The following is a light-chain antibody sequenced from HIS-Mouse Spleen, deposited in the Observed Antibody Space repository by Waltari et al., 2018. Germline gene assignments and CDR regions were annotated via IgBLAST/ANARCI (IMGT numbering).Light chain of an antibody. CDR1: RGRIASTY. CDR2: EDN. J-gene: IGLJ3*02. V-gene: IGLV6-57*02. CDR3: QSYDSSNWV. Sequence: NFMLTQPHSVSESPGKTVTISCTGSRGRIASTYVQWYQQRPGSAPTTVIYEDNPRPSGVPDRFSGSIDSSSNSASLTISGLKTEDEADYYCQSYDSSNWVFGGGTKLTVL.